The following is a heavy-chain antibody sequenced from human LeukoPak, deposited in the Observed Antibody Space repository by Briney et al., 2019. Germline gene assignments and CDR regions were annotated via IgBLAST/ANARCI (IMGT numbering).Heavy chain of an antibody. J-gene: IGHJ4*02. CDR3: ALQREDYGDYAFDY. Sequence: ASVKVSCKASGHTFTSYYMHWVRRAPGQGLEWMGIINPSGGSTSYAQKFQGRVTMTRDMSTSTVYMELSSLRSEDTAVYYCALQREDYGDYAFDYWGQGTLVTVSS. CDR2: INPSGGST. CDR1: GHTFTSYY. V-gene: IGHV1-46*01. D-gene: IGHD4-17*01.